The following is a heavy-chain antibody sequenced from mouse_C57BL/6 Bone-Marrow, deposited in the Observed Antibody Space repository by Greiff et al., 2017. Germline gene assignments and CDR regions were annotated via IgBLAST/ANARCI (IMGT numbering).Heavy chain of an antibody. CDR3: AREEGFYGYYFDY. V-gene: IGHV1-55*01. Sequence: QVQLQQPGAELVKPGASVKMSCKASGYTFTSYWITWVKQRPGQGLEWIGDIYPGSGSTNYNEKFKSKSTLTVDTSSSTAYMQLSSLTSEDSAVYYGAREEGFYGYYFDYRGQGTTLTVSS. D-gene: IGHD2-2*01. J-gene: IGHJ2*01. CDR1: GYTFTSYW. CDR2: IYPGSGST.